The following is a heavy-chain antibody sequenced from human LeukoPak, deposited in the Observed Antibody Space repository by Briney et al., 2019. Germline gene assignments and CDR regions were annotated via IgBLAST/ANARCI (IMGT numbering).Heavy chain of an antibody. CDR3: ARDRPCTTCQPVDK. Sequence: GGSLRLSCAASGFDFSIYAMSWVRQAPGKGLEWVSSISRNGGSTFYADSVKGRFTISRDNSKNTLYVQMNSLRAEDTAIHYCARDRPCTTCQPVDKWGQGTLVTVSS. D-gene: IGHD2-2*01. CDR2: ISRNGGST. J-gene: IGHJ4*02. V-gene: IGHV3-23*01. CDR1: GFDFSIYA.